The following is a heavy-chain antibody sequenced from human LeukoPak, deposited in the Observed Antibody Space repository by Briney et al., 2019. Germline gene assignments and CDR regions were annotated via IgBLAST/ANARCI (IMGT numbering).Heavy chain of an antibody. D-gene: IGHD3-22*01. CDR3: ARDNYYEKALGY. J-gene: IGHJ4*02. CDR2: IWYDGSNK. CDR1: GFTFSSYG. V-gene: IGHV3-33*01. Sequence: GRSLRLSCAASGFTFSSYGMHWVRQAPGKGLEWVAVIWYDGSNKYYADSVKGRFTISRDNSKNTLYLQMNSLRAEDTAVYYCARDNYYEKALGYWGQGTLVTVSS.